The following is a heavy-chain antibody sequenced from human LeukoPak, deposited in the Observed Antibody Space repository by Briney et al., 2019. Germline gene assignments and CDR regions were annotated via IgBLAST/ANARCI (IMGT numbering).Heavy chain of an antibody. V-gene: IGHV1-18*01. CDR3: AREESIGSYQFLHDY. CDR2: ISPYNGNT. Sequence: RASVTVSCKASGYTFIRYGITWVRQAPGQGLEWMAWISPYNGNTKYAQKFQGRVTMTTDTSTSTAYMELRSLTSDDTAVYYCAREESIGSYQFLHDYWGQGTLVTVSS. D-gene: IGHD1-26*01. J-gene: IGHJ4*02. CDR1: GYTFIRYG.